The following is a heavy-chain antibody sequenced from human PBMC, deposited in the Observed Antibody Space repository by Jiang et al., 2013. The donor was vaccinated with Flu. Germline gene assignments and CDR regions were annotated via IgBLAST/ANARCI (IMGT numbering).Heavy chain of an antibody. CDR3: ARDLVGPGSE. CDR1: GFTFSDHY. Sequence: QLVESGGGLVQPGGSLRLSCAASGFTFSDHYMDWVRQAPGKGLEWVGRTRNKANSYTTEYAASVKGRFTISRDDSKNSLYLQMNSLKTEDTAVYYCARDLVGPGSEWGQGTLVTVSS. D-gene: IGHD2-2*01. CDR2: TRNKANSYTT. V-gene: IGHV3-72*01. J-gene: IGHJ4*02.